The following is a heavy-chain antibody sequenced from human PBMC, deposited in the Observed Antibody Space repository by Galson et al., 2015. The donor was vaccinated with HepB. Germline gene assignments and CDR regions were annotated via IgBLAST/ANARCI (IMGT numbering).Heavy chain of an antibody. CDR1: GYTFTSYA. J-gene: IGHJ6*02. V-gene: IGHV1-3*01. Sequence: SVKVSCKASGYTFTSYAMHWVRQAPGQRLEWMGWINAGNGNTTYSQKFQGRVTITRDTSASTAYMELSSLRSEDTAVYYCAREGTVATMWLYNYYYGMDVWGQGTTVTVSS. CDR3: AREGTVATMWLYNYYYGMDV. CDR2: INAGNGNT. D-gene: IGHD5-12*01.